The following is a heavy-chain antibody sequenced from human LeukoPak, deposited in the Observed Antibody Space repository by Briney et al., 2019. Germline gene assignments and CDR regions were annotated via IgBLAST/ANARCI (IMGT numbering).Heavy chain of an antibody. CDR3: AREPPRGYCTNGVCLSLPPRFDP. D-gene: IGHD2-8*01. Sequence: ASVKVSCKASGYTFTSYGISWARQAPGQGLEWMGWISAYNGNTNYAQKLQGRVTMTTDTSTSTAYMELRSLRSDDTAVYYCAREPPRGYCTNGVCLSLPPRFDPWGQGTLVTVSS. CDR1: GYTFTSYG. CDR2: ISAYNGNT. V-gene: IGHV1-18*01. J-gene: IGHJ5*02.